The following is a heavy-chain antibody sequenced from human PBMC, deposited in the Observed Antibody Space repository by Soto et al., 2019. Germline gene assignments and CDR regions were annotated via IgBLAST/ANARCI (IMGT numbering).Heavy chain of an antibody. CDR3: ARAAAAGTLFDY. D-gene: IGHD6-13*01. V-gene: IGHV1-3*01. Sequence: ASVKVSCKASGYTFTSYAMHWVRQAPGQRLEWMGWINAGNGNTKYSQKFQGRVTITRNTSASTAYMELSSLRSEDAAVYYCARAAAAGTLFDYWGQGTLVTVSS. CDR1: GYTFTSYA. CDR2: INAGNGNT. J-gene: IGHJ4*02.